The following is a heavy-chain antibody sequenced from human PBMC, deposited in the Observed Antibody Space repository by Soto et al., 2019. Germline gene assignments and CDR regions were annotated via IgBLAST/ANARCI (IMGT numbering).Heavy chain of an antibody. CDR1: GGSISSSNW. J-gene: IGHJ3*02. CDR2: IYHSGST. D-gene: IGHD1-26*01. V-gene: IGHV4-4*02. Sequence: SETLSLTCAVSGGSISSSNWWSWVRHPPGKGLEWIGEIYHSGSTNYNPSLKSRVTISVDKSKNQFSLKLSSVTAADTAVYYCARDRGSGSYYGGDAFDIWGHGTMVT. CDR3: ARDRGSGSYYGGDAFDI.